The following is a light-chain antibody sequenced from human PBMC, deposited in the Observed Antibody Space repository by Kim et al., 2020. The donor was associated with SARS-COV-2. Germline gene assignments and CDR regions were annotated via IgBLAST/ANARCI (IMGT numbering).Light chain of an antibody. V-gene: IGLV3-1*01. CDR1: KLGDKY. Sequence: SYELTQPPSVSVSPGQTASITCSGDKLGDKYACWYQQKPGQSPVLVIYQDSKRPSGIPERFSGSNSGNIATLTISGTQAMDEADYYCQAWDSSTWVFGGGTQLTVL. CDR2: QDS. J-gene: IGLJ3*02. CDR3: QAWDSSTWV.